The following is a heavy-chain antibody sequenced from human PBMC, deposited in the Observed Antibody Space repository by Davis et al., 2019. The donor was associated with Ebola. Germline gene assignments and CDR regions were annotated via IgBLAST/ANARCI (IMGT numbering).Heavy chain of an antibody. Sequence: PSETLSLTCTVSGGSISSYYWSWIRQPPGKGLEWIGYIYYSGSTNYNPSLKSRVTISVDTSKNQFSLKLSSVTAADTAVYYCARDTPTTVKKGGTDYWGQGTLVTVSS. CDR3: ARDTPTTVKKGGTDY. CDR2: IYYSGST. J-gene: IGHJ4*02. V-gene: IGHV4-59*12. CDR1: GGSISSYY. D-gene: IGHD4-17*01.